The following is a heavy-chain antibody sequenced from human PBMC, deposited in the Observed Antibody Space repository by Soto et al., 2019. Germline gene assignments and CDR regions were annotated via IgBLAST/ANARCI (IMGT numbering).Heavy chain of an antibody. D-gene: IGHD3-10*01. CDR1: GFTFSSYG. J-gene: IGHJ4*02. Sequence: QVQLVESGGGVVQPGRSLRLSCAASGFTFSSYGMHWVRQAPGKGLEWVAVIWYDGSNKYYADSVRGRFTISRDNYKNTLYLQMKSLRAEDTAVYYCARDESAYCSGSSGNFWGQGTLVTVSS. CDR2: IWYDGSNK. V-gene: IGHV3-33*01. CDR3: ARDESAYCSGSSGNF.